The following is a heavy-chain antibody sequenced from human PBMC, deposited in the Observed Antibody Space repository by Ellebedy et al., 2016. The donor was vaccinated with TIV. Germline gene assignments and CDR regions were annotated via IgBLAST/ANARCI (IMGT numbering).Heavy chain of an antibody. CDR2: INHSGST. D-gene: IGHD2-2*02. J-gene: IGHJ4*02. Sequence: MPSETLSLTCAVYGGSFSGYYWSWIRQPPGKGLEWLGEINHSGSTTYNPSLKSRVTISVDTSKNQFSLKLSSVTAADTAVYYCATLPCSSTSCYNTFDYWGQGTLVTVSS. CDR1: GGSFSGYY. CDR3: ATLPCSSTSCYNTFDY. V-gene: IGHV4-34*01.